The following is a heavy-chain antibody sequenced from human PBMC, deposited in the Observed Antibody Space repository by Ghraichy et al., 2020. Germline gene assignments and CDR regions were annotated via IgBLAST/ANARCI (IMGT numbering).Heavy chain of an antibody. J-gene: IGHJ4*02. CDR2: IYYSGST. V-gene: IGHV4-39*01. Sequence: SETLSLTCTVSGDSISSGRFFWVWIRPPTGQGLEGIGSIYYSGSTYYNPSLKSRVTITVDTSKNQLSLNLRSVTAADTAVYSCARQPAGTMREFAFDYWGQGTLVTVSS. D-gene: IGHD6-13*01. CDR3: ARQPAGTMREFAFDY. CDR1: GDSISSGRFF.